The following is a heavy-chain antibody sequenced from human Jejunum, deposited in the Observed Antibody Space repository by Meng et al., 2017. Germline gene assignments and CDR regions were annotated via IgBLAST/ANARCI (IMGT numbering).Heavy chain of an antibody. Sequence: GGSLRLSCTASGYSFISYGICWVRQMPGKGLEWMWIIYAGDYDTKYSTSFQGQVTISVDRSINTAYLQWSSLKAADTAMYYCARPSKVGVTTPFDYWGQGTLVTVSS. D-gene: IGHD1-26*01. J-gene: IGHJ4*02. V-gene: IGHV5-51*01. CDR1: GYSFISYG. CDR3: ARPSKVGVTTPFDY. CDR2: IYAGDYDT.